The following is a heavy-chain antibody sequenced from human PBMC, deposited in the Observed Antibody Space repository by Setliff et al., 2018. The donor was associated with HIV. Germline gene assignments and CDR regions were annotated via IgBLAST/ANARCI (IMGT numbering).Heavy chain of an antibody. V-gene: IGHV1-2*02. J-gene: IGHJ6*02. Sequence: GASVKVSCKASGYTFTRHYLHWVRLAPGQGLEWMGWINPNSGDTNYAQKFQGRVTMTRDTSINAAYMELRSLRSDDTAVYYCARNFGLSTSGKYYYYYGMDIWGQGTTVTVSS. D-gene: IGHD3-10*01. CDR1: GYTFTRHY. CDR3: ARNFGLSTSGKYYYYYGMDI. CDR2: INPNSGDT.